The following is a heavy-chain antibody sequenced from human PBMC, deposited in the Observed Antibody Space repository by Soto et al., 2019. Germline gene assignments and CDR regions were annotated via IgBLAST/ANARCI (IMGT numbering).Heavy chain of an antibody. J-gene: IGHJ4*02. CDR2: VSYDGITK. D-gene: IGHD3-3*01. CDR1: GFTFRSYP. Sequence: SCKASGFTFRSYPMHWVRQAPGKGLEWVAIVSYDGITKYADSVKGRFTISRDNSNNTLFLQMNSLRTEDTAVYYCTKEGLFWSGSFDSWGQGTLVTVSS. V-gene: IGHV3-30-3*02. CDR3: TKEGLFWSGSFDS.